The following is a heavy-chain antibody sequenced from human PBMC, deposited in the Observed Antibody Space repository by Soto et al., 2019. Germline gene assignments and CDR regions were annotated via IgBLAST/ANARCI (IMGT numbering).Heavy chain of an antibody. V-gene: IGHV4-61*03. CDR2: IYYTGST. J-gene: IGHJ5*02. Sequence: PSETLSLTCTVSGGSVSSGTYYWSWLRQAPGKGLEWVGHIYYTGSTNYNPSLNNRVTISVDTSKNHFSLQLTSVTAADTAVYYCARGAGFSYASSWFDIWGQGSLVTVSS. CDR1: GGSVSSGTYY. D-gene: IGHD3-16*01. CDR3: ARGAGFSYASSWFDI.